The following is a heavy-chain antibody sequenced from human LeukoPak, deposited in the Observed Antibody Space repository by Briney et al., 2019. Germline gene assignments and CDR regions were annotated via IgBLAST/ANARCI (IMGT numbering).Heavy chain of an antibody. J-gene: IGHJ4*02. Sequence: GASVKVSCKXSGYTFTGYYMHWVRQAPGQGLEWMGRINPNSGGTNYAQKFQGRVTMTRDTSISTAYMELSRLRSDDTAVYYCARGAGIAAREGDYWGQGTLVTVSS. CDR1: GYTFTGYY. D-gene: IGHD6-6*01. CDR2: INPNSGGT. CDR3: ARGAGIAAREGDY. V-gene: IGHV1-2*06.